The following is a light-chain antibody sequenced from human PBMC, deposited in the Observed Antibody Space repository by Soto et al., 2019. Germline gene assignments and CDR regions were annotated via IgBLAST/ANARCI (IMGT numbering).Light chain of an antibody. Sequence: QSALTQPASVSGSPGQSITISCTGTSSDVGAYNSVSWYQQHPDKAPKLIIFSVTSRTSGLSDRFSGSKSDNTASLTISGLRPEDEADYYCSSATSSSTYLFGTGTKLTVL. CDR2: SVT. CDR1: SSDVGAYNS. J-gene: IGLJ1*01. CDR3: SSATSSSTYL. V-gene: IGLV2-14*03.